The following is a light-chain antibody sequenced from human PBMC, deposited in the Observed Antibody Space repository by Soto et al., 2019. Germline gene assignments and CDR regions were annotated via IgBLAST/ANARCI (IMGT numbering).Light chain of an antibody. CDR3: CSYAGTKYYV. V-gene: IGLV2-8*01. Sequence: QSALTQPPSASGSPGQSVTISCTGTSSDVGDYNYVSWYQQHPGKAPKLMIYEVTKRPSGVPDRFSGSKSGNTASLTVSGLQADDEADYFCCSYAGTKYYVFGTGTKLTVL. CDR2: EVT. J-gene: IGLJ1*01. CDR1: SSDVGDYNY.